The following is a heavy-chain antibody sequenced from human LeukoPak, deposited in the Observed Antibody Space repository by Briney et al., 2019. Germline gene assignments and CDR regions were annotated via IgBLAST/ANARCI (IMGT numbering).Heavy chain of an antibody. V-gene: IGHV4-4*02. CDR2: IHRAGRT. J-gene: IGHJ4*02. D-gene: IGHD3-9*01. Sequence: SGTLSLTCAVSGVSISSSEWWIWVRQPPGQGLEWIGEIHRAGRTRYNPSLKSRVTISMDYSKNQFSLKLPSVTAADTAIYYCGKTDIYFNPIDYWGPGSLVTVSS. CDR3: GKTDIYFNPIDY. CDR1: GVSISSSEW.